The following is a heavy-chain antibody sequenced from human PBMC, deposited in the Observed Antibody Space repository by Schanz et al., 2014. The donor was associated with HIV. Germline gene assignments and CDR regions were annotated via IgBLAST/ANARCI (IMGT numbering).Heavy chain of an antibody. CDR3: ARDLRVVPAASDNWFDP. Sequence: QVQLVQSGPEVAQPGASVKVSCKASGYTFSRSAISWVRQAPGQGLEWMGWINAYNGNTHYAQKFQGRVTMTTDTSTSTAYMELRNLRSDDTAVYYCARDLRVVPAASDNWFDPWGQGTLVTVSS. CDR2: INAYNGNT. CDR1: GYTFSRSA. J-gene: IGHJ5*02. D-gene: IGHD2-2*01. V-gene: IGHV1-18*01.